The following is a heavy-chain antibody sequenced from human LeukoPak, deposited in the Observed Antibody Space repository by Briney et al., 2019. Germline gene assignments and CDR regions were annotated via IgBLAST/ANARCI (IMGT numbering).Heavy chain of an antibody. CDR1: GFTFSGSA. CDR3: TRHGDYDFWSGYLIH. D-gene: IGHD3-3*01. Sequence: PGGSLRLSCAASGFTFSGSAMHWVRQASGKGLEWVGRIRSKANSYATAYAASVKGRFTISRDDSKNTAYLQMNSLKTEDTAVYYCTRHGDYDFWSGYLIHWGQGTLVTVSS. J-gene: IGHJ4*02. V-gene: IGHV3-73*01. CDR2: IRSKANSYAT.